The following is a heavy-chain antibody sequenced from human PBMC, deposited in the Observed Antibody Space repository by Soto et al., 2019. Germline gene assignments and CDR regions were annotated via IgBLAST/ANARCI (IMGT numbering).Heavy chain of an antibody. CDR2: SWFDGSIA. V-gene: IGHV3-33*01. D-gene: IGHD3-22*01. J-gene: IGHJ4*02. CDR3: ARDGARIDSSGKFDY. CDR1: GFKFTDYG. Sequence: QVQLVESGGGVVQPGRSLRLSCVASGFKFTDYGLNWVRQTPGKGLEWVAISWFDGSIAYYAESVEGRFTISRDDSRNTVYLHMNSLRGEDTAMYYCARDGARIDSSGKFDYWGQGTQVTVSS.